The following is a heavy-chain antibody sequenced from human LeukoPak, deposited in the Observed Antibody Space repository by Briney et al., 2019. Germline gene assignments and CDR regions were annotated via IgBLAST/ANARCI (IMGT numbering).Heavy chain of an antibody. V-gene: IGHV1-46*01. CDR1: GYTFTTYY. D-gene: IGHD6-19*01. CDR2: INPSGGST. CDR3: ARRSSITVAGLGY. J-gene: IGHJ4*02. Sequence: ASVKVSCKASGYTFTTYYIHWVRQAPGQGREWMGVINPSGGSTTYAQKFQGRLTITREMSTSTVYMEVSSLRSEDTAVYYCARRSSITVAGLGYWGQGTLVTVSS.